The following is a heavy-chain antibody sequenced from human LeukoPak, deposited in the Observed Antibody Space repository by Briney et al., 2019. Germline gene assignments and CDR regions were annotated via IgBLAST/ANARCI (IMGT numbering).Heavy chain of an antibody. Sequence: GRSLRLSCAASGFTFSTYSMHWLRQAPGKGLEWVALISYDGSNKYYSDSVKGRFTSSRDNSKNTVFLQMNSLRAEDTAVYYCAKDRVGYGDYVNYFDYWGQGTLVTVSS. V-gene: IGHV3-30-3*01. CDR2: ISYDGSNK. CDR3: AKDRVGYGDYVNYFDY. D-gene: IGHD4-17*01. CDR1: GFTFSTYS. J-gene: IGHJ4*02.